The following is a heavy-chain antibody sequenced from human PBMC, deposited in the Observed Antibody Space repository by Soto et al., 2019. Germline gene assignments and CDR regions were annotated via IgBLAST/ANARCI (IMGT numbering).Heavy chain of an antibody. CDR1: GGTFSNYP. CDR2: IIPIFGTR. D-gene: IGHD1-1*01. CDR3: ARPRTVATTKGYDY. Sequence: SVKVSCKASGGTFSNYPIAWVRQAPGQGLEWMGAIIPIFGTRNYAQTFQGRVTISADESASTAYMELSSLTSADTALYYCARPRTVATTKGYDYWGQGTLVTVS. V-gene: IGHV1-69*13. J-gene: IGHJ4*02.